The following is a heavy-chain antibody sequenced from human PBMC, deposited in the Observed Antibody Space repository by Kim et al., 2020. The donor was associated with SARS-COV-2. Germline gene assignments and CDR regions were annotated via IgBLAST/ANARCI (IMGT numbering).Heavy chain of an antibody. CDR1: GFTFSSYG. CDR3: AREGIGAAAATGDY. J-gene: IGHJ4*02. CDR2: IWYDGSNK. D-gene: IGHD6-13*01. V-gene: IGHV3-33*01. Sequence: GGSLRLSCAASGFTFSSYGMHWVRQAPGKGLEWVAVIWYDGSNKYYADSVKGRFTISRDNSKNTLYLQMNSLRAEDTAVYYCAREGIGAAAATGDYWGQGTLGTVSS.